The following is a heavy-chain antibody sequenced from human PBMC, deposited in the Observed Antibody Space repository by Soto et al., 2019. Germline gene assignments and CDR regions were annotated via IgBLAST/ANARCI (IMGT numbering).Heavy chain of an antibody. CDR3: AKGVDGYFDY. Sequence: PGGSLRLSCAASGFTFSSSGMHWVRQAPGKGLEWVTVISSDGSNKYSADSVKGRFTISRDNSKNTLYLQMNSLRAEDTAVYYCAKGVDGYFDYWGQGPQVTVSS. CDR1: GFTFSSSG. CDR2: ISSDGSNK. V-gene: IGHV3-30*18. J-gene: IGHJ4*02.